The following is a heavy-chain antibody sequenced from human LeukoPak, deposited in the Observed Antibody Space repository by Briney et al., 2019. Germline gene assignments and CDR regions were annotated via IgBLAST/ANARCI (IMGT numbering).Heavy chain of an antibody. CDR1: GFTFSSYA. CDR2: TSGSGGST. J-gene: IGHJ4*02. CDR3: ATLPNYDILTGYSSGY. V-gene: IGHV3-23*01. D-gene: IGHD3-9*01. Sequence: GGSLRLSCAASGFTFSSYAMSWVRQAPGKGLEWVSATSGSGGSTYYADSVKGRFTISRDNSKNTLYLQMNSLRAEDTAVYYCATLPNYDILTGYSSGYWGQGTLVTVSS.